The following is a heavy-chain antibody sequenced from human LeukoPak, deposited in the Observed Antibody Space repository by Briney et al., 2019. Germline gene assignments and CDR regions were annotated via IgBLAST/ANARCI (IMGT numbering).Heavy chain of an antibody. Sequence: SGTLSLTCAVSGGSISSSNWWSWVRQPPGKGLEWIGEIYHSGSTNYNPSLKSRVTISVDKSKNQFSLKLSSVTAADTAVYYCARHARLYGSGSYSRNWFDPWGQGTLVTVSS. D-gene: IGHD3-10*01. CDR1: GGSISSSNW. V-gene: IGHV4-4*02. CDR2: IYHSGST. CDR3: ARHARLYGSGSYSRNWFDP. J-gene: IGHJ5*02.